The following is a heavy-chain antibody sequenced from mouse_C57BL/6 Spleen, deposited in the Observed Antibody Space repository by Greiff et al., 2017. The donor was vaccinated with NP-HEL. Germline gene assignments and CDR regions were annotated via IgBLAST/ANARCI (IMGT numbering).Heavy chain of an antibody. CDR1: GFTFSSYA. CDR2: ISSGGDYI. J-gene: IGHJ4*01. Sequence: EVQGVESGEGLVKPGGSLKLSCAASGFTFSSYAMSWVRQTPEKRLEWVAYISSGGDYIYYADTVKGRFTISRDNARNTLYLQMSSLESEDTAMYYCTREGDGYYDYYAMDYWGQGTSVTVSS. D-gene: IGHD2-3*01. CDR3: TREGDGYYDYYAMDY. V-gene: IGHV5-9-1*02.